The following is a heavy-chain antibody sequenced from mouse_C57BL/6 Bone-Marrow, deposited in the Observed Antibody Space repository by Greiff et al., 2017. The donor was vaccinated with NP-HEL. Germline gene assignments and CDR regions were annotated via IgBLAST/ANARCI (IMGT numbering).Heavy chain of an antibody. CDR1: GYTFTSYW. CDR3: ARGGYYDGCYAFAY. V-gene: IGHV1-61*01. Sequence: QVQLQQPGAELVRPGSSVKLSCKASGYTFTSYWMDWVKQRPGQGLEWIGNIYPSDSETHYNQKFKDKATLTVDKSSSTAYMQISSLTSEDSAVYYCARGGYYDGCYAFAYWGQGTLVTVSA. CDR2: IYPSDSET. J-gene: IGHJ3*01. D-gene: IGHD2-3*01.